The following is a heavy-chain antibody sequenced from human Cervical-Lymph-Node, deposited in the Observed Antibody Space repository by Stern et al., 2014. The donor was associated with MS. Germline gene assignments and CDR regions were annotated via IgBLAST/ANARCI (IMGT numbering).Heavy chain of an antibody. CDR1: GFTFSNFG. J-gene: IGHJ3*01. CDR3: AKGRTVAGKGVGAFDV. D-gene: IGHD6-19*01. Sequence: QVQLVESGGGVVQPGRSLRLSCAASGFTFSNFGMHWVRQAPGKGLEWVALISYDGRDEYYAASVKGRFTISRDDSKNKIHLQLNSLRPEDTAVYYCAKGRTVAGKGVGAFDVWGQGTLVTVSS. V-gene: IGHV3-30*18. CDR2: ISYDGRDE.